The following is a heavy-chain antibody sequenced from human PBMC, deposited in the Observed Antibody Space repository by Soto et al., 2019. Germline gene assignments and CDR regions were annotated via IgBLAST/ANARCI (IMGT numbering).Heavy chain of an antibody. V-gene: IGHV3-73*02. J-gene: IGHJ4*02. CDR2: IRNKANSYAT. D-gene: IGHD2-15*01. CDR1: GFTFSGSS. CDR3: ISHSPEDMIRT. Sequence: EVQLVESGGGLVQPGGSLKLSCAASGFTFSGSSVHWVRQASGKGLEWVGRIRNKANSYATAYAASVRGRFTISRDDSTNTAFLQMNSLNTEDTAVYYCISHSPEDMIRTWGQGTLVTVSS.